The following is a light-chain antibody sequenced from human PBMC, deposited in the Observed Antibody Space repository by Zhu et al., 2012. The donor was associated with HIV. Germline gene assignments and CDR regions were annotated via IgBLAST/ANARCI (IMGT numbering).Light chain of an antibody. CDR2: GAF. CDR3: QQYDQWPPLT. V-gene: IGKV3-15*01. CDR1: QSIGTN. Sequence: EIVLTQSPASLSVSPGERATLSCRASQSIGTNLAWYQQKGGQAPRLLIHGAFVRATGVPARFSGSGSGTEFTLTISSLQSEDFAVYYCQQYDQWPPLTFGGGTKV. J-gene: IGKJ4*01.